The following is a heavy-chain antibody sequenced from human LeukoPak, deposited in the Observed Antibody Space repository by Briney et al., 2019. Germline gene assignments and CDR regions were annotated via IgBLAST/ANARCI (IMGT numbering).Heavy chain of an antibody. CDR2: IYPGDSDT. Sequence: GESLKISWKGSGYSFSNYWIGWVRQMPGKGLEWMGIIYPGDSDTRYSPSFQGQVTISADKSISTAYLQWSSLKASDTAMYYCARQEGYSSSWYDLYSFDYWGREPWSPSPQ. V-gene: IGHV5-51*01. CDR3: ARQEGYSSSWYDLYSFDY. CDR1: GYSFSNYW. D-gene: IGHD6-13*01. J-gene: IGHJ4*02.